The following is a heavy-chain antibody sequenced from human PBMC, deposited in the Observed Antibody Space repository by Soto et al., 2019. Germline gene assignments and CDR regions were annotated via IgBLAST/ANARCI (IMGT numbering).Heavy chain of an antibody. D-gene: IGHD3-10*01. V-gene: IGHV4-39*01. CDR3: ARIGNFYGSGSYYDTPFDS. Sequence: SETLSLTCTVSGASINTGRYYWAWIRQPPGRGLEWVASVYHSGSTYYNPSLKSRVTISIDTSRNQFSMKLNSVTAADTAIFFCARIGNFYGSGSYYDTPFDSWGQGTLVTVSS. CDR2: VYHSGST. CDR1: GASINTGRYY. J-gene: IGHJ4*02.